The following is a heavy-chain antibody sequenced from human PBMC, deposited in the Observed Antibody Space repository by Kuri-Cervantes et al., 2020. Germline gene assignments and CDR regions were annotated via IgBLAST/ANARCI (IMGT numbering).Heavy chain of an antibody. J-gene: IGHJ6*02. CDR3: ARARYCSSTSCYGIDTYYYYYGMDV. Sequence: SETLSLTCTVSGGSISSGGYYWSWIRQHPGKGLEWIGYIYYSGSTNYNPSLKSRVTISVDTSKNQFSLKLSSVTAADTAVYYCARARYCSSTSCYGIDTYYYYYGMDVWGQGTTVTVSS. D-gene: IGHD2-2*01. CDR2: IYYSGST. CDR1: GGSISSGGYY. V-gene: IGHV4-61*08.